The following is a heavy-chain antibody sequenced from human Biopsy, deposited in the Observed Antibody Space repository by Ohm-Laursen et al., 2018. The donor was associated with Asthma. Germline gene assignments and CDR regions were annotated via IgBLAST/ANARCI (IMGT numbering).Heavy chain of an antibody. CDR3: ARGYSGTDRIVYYYSGMEV. Sequence: SSVKVSCKASGDSLGSFINNAISWARQPPRQGLEWMVGLIPVLGTADYAPMFEGRVTITADESTSTAYLELTSLRFEDTAVYYCARGYSGTDRIVYYYSGMEVWGQGTTVTVSS. J-gene: IGHJ6*02. CDR2: LIPVLGTA. V-gene: IGHV1-69*01. CDR1: GDSLGSFINNA. D-gene: IGHD5-12*01.